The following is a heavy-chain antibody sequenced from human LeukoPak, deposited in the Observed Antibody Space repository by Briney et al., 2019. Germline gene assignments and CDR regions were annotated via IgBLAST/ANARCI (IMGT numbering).Heavy chain of an antibody. J-gene: IGHJ4*02. D-gene: IGHD4-17*01. CDR1: GYSISSGYY. CDR3: ARRPDYGDYYFDY. CDR2: IYHSGST. V-gene: IGHV4-38-2*02. Sequence: PSETLSLTCTVSGYSISSGYYWGWIRQPPGKGLEWIGSIYHSGSTYYNPSLKSRVTISVDTSKNQFSLKLSSVTAADTAVYYCARRPDYGDYYFDYWGQGTLVTVSS.